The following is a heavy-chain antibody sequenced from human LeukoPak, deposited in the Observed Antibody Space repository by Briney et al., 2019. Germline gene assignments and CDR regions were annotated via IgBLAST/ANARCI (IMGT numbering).Heavy chain of an antibody. J-gene: IGHJ3*02. V-gene: IGHV1-2*02. D-gene: IGHD3-10*01. CDR3: ARRDRRGDAFDI. CDR1: GYTFTGYY. Sequence: ASVKVSCKASGYTFTGYYMHWVRQAPGQGLEWMGWINPNSGGTNYAQKFQGRVTMTRDTSISTAYMELSRLRSDDTAMYYCARRDRRGDAFDIWGQGTMVTVSS. CDR2: INPNSGGT.